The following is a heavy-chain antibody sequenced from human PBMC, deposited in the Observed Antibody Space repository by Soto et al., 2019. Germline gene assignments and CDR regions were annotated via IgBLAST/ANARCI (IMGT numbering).Heavy chain of an antibody. CDR2: IVGGGGTT. CDR3: AKVVQYSYCYMDV. D-gene: IGHD1-1*01. Sequence: GGSLRLSCAASGFTFSNYAMSWVRQAPGKGLEWVSTIVGGGGTTYYADSVEGRFTISRDNPKNTLFLQMNSLRAEDTAVYYCAKVVQYSYCYMDVWGKGTMVTVSS. J-gene: IGHJ6*03. CDR1: GFTFSNYA. V-gene: IGHV3-23*01.